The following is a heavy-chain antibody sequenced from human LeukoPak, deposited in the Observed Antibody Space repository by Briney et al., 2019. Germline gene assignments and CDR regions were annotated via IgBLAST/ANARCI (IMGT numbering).Heavy chain of an antibody. J-gene: IGHJ6*02. CDR1: GFTFSDYY. D-gene: IGHD5-18*01. V-gene: IGHV3-11*01. CDR3: ARSNSYGYVRTMDV. Sequence: GRSLRLSCVASGFTFSDYYMNWIRQAPGKGLEWVSYITTSGSTIYYIDSVKGRFTISRDNAKNSLYLQMNSLRAEDTAVYYCARSNSYGYVRTMDVWGQGTTVTVSS. CDR2: ITTSGSTI.